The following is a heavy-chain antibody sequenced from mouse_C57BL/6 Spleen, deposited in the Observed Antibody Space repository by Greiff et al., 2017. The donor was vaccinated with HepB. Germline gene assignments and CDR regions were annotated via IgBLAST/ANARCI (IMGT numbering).Heavy chain of an antibody. Sequence: EVMLVESEGGLVQPGSSMKLSCTASGFTFSDYYMAWVRQVPEKGLEWVANINYDGSSTYYLDSLKSRFIISRDNAKNILYLQMSSLKSEDTATYYCARDGWDWYFDVWGTGTTVTVSS. J-gene: IGHJ1*03. CDR3: ARDGWDWYFDV. CDR2: INYDGSST. V-gene: IGHV5-16*01. CDR1: GFTFSDYY. D-gene: IGHD3-3*01.